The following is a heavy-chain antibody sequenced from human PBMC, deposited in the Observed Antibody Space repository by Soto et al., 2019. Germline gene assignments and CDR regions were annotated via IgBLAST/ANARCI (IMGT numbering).Heavy chain of an antibody. V-gene: IGHV3-23*01. D-gene: IGHD3-16*01. J-gene: IGHJ4*02. CDR2: ISDSGVNT. CDR3: IKEARGHSYASL. Sequence: EVQLLESGGGLVQPGGSLRLSCAASGFLSSNYAMGWVRQAPGTGLEWVSAISDSGVNTYYADSVKGRFTISRDNSKNALYLEMKSLRAGDTAVYYCIKEARGHSYASLWGQGTTVTVSS. CDR1: GFLSSNYA.